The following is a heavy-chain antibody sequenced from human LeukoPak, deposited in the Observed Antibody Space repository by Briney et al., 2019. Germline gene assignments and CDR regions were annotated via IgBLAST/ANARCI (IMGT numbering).Heavy chain of an antibody. CDR1: GFTFSDYY. V-gene: IGHV3-11*01. Sequence: GGSLRLSCEASGFTFSDYYMTWIRQAPGKGLEWVSYISSGGSTIYYADSVKGRFTISRDNAKNSLYLQMNSLRADDTAVYYCARGLGSSSCPAYWGQGTLVTVS. J-gene: IGHJ4*02. CDR3: ARGLGSSSCPAY. D-gene: IGHD6-13*01. CDR2: ISSGGSTI.